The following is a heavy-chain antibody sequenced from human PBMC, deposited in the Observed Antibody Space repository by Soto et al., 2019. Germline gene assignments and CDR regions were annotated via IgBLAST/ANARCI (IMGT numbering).Heavy chain of an antibody. Sequence: GGSLRLSCAASGFTFSSYSMNWVRQAPGKGLEWVSSISSSSSYIYYADSVKGRFTISRDNAKNSLYLQMNSLRAEDTAVYYCARTRRDYGDYPDAFDIWGQGTMVTVSS. CDR1: GFTFSSYS. J-gene: IGHJ3*02. V-gene: IGHV3-21*01. CDR2: ISSSSSYI. CDR3: ARTRRDYGDYPDAFDI. D-gene: IGHD4-17*01.